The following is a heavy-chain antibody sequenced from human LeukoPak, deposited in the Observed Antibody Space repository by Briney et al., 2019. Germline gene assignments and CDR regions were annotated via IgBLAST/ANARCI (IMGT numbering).Heavy chain of an antibody. Sequence: SETLSLTCTVSGGSISSSSYYWGCIRQPPGKGLECIGSIYYSGSTYYNPSLKSRVTISVDTSKNQFSLKLSSVTAADTAVYYCASLASGYYGSGHYFDYWGQGTLVTVSS. CDR2: IYYSGST. V-gene: IGHV4-39*07. CDR3: ASLASGYYGSGHYFDY. CDR1: GGSISSSSYY. D-gene: IGHD3-10*01. J-gene: IGHJ4*02.